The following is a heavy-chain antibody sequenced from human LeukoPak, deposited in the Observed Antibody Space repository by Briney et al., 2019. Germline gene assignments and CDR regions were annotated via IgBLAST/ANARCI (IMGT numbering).Heavy chain of an antibody. CDR2: ISAYNGNT. CDR1: GYTFTSYG. D-gene: IGHD4-23*01. V-gene: IGHV1-18*01. Sequence: APVKVSCKASGYTFTSYGISWVRQAPGQGLEWMGWISAYNGNTNYAQKLRGRVTMTTDTSTSTAYMELRSLRSDDTAVYYCARTGTVVTPSDSYFDYWGQGTLVTVSS. CDR3: ARTGTVVTPSDSYFDY. J-gene: IGHJ4*02.